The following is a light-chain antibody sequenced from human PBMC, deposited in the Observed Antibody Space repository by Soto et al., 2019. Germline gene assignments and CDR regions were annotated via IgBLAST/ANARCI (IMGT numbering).Light chain of an antibody. CDR1: QSVNNY. CDR2: GAS. Sequence: EIVMTQSPATLSVSPGERATLSCRASQSVNNYLAWYQQRPGQAPRLLISGASSRATGIPDRFSGSGSGTDFTLTISRLEPEDFAMYFCQQYGGSPITFGQGTRLEIK. CDR3: QQYGGSPIT. V-gene: IGKV3-20*01. J-gene: IGKJ5*01.